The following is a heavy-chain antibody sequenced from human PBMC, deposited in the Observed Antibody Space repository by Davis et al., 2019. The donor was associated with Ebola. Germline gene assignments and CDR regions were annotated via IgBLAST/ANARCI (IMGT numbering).Heavy chain of an antibody. Sequence: GESLKISCAASGFTFSSYAMHWVRQAQGKGLERAAVISYDGSNKYYADSVKGRFTISRDNSKNTLYLQMNSLRAEDTAVYYCARGRWGYCSGGSCYRAYSWFDPWGQGTLVTVSS. D-gene: IGHD2-15*01. V-gene: IGHV3-30-3*01. CDR3: ARGRWGYCSGGSCYRAYSWFDP. CDR1: GFTFSSYA. J-gene: IGHJ5*02. CDR2: ISYDGSNK.